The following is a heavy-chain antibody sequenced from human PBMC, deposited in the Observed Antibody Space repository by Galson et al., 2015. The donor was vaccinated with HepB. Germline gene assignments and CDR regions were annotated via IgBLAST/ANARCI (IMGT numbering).Heavy chain of an antibody. CDR3: ARSSGSGWYFGY. CDR1: GFTFSDHY. J-gene: IGHJ4*02. V-gene: IGHV3-72*01. Sequence: LRLSCAASGFTFSDHYMDWVRQAPGKGLEWVGRTRNKTNSYTTEYAASVKGRFTISRDDSKNSLYLQMNSLKTEDTAVYYCARSSGSGWYFGYWGQGTLVTVSS. CDR2: TRNKTNSYTT. D-gene: IGHD6-19*01.